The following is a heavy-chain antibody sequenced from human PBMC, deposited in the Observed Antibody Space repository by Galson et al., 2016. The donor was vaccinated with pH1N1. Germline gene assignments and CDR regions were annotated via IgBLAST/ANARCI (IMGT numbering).Heavy chain of an antibody. CDR1: GLSITTNGVS. Sequence: PALVTPTQTLTLTCTLSGLSITTNGVSVGWLRQPPGKALEWLALIYWDDDKRYSPSLKTRLTITRDTSKSQVVLTMTNMGPEDTATHWFAHRNGGSSAPFDSWGQGTLVTVSS. J-gene: IGHJ4*02. CDR3: AHRNGGSSAPFDS. CDR2: IYWDDDK. D-gene: IGHD2-15*01. V-gene: IGHV2-5*02.